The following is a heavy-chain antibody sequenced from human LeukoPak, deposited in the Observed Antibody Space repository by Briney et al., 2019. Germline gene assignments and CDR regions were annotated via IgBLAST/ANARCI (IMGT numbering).Heavy chain of an antibody. Sequence: ASVKVSCKASGYTFTSYDINWVRQATGQGLERMGWMNPNSGNTGYAQKFQGRVTMTRNTSISTAYMELSSLRSEDTAVYYCARGITGTTFYYYYYYMDVWGKGTTVTVSS. CDR2: MNPNSGNT. D-gene: IGHD1-7*01. CDR3: ARGITGTTFYYYYYYMDV. V-gene: IGHV1-8*01. J-gene: IGHJ6*03. CDR1: GYTFTSYD.